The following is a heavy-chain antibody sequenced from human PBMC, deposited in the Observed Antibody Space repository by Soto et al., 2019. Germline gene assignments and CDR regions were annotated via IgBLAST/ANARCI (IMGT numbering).Heavy chain of an antibody. D-gene: IGHD5-18*01. Sequence: QVQLQESGPGLVKPSETLSLTCTVSGGSVSSGSYYWSWIRQPPGKGLEWVGYIYYSGSTNYNPSLKSRVTISVDTSKNQFSLKLSSMTAADTAVYYCARVGSYGYVADYWGQGTLVTVSS. CDR1: GGSVSSGSYY. J-gene: IGHJ4*02. V-gene: IGHV4-61*01. CDR3: ARVGSYGYVADY. CDR2: IYYSGST.